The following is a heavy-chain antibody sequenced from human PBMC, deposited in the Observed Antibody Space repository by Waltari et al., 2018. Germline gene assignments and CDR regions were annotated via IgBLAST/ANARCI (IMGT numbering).Heavy chain of an antibody. D-gene: IGHD1-26*01. Sequence: EVQMVESGGGSVRPGQSLRLSCVASGFTFAPAWLTWVRQAPGKGLGWVGRMQSKMYGYRTDFAAPGKGRFSISRDDSRNTVYLQMNSLRNEDTALYYCTTLDAPWGGGWGQGTLVTVSS. V-gene: IGHV3-15*01. CDR1: GFTFAPAW. CDR3: TTLDAPWGGG. J-gene: IGHJ4*02. CDR2: MQSKMYGYRT.